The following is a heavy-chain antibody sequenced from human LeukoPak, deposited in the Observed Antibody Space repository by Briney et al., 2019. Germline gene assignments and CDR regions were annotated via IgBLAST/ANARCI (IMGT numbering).Heavy chain of an antibody. CDR2: ISYDGSNK. V-gene: IGHV3-30-3*01. D-gene: IGHD2-21*01. CDR3: ASVHIRQSYYYYYGMDV. J-gene: IGHJ6*02. Sequence: PGGSLRLSCAASGFTFSSYAMHWVRQAPGKGLEWVAVISYDGSNKYYADSVKGRFTISRGNSKNTLYLQMNSLRAEDTAVYYCASVHIRQSYYYYYGMDVWGQGTTVTVSS. CDR1: GFTFSSYA.